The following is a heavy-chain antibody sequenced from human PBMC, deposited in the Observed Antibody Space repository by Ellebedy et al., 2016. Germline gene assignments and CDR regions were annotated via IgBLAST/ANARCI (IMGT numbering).Heavy chain of an antibody. CDR3: ARPSPFYEPYSAFDY. CDR1: GGTFSSYA. V-gene: IGHV1-69*06. J-gene: IGHJ4*02. Sequence: SVKVSXKASGGTFSSYAISWVRQAPGQGLEWMGGIIPIFGTANYAQKFQGRVTITADKSTSTAYMELSSLRSEDTAVYYCARPSPFYEPYSAFDYWGQGTLVTVSS. D-gene: IGHD3-16*01. CDR2: IIPIFGTA.